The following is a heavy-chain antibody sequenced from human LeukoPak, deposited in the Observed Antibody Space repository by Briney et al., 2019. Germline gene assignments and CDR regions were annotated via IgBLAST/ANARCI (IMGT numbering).Heavy chain of an antibody. V-gene: IGHV3-23*01. CDR3: AKDFYCSSTSCAHFDY. CDR1: GFTSSSYA. CDR2: ISGSGAST. Sequence: PGGSLRLSCAASGFTSSSYAMSWVRQAPGKGLDWVSTISGSGASTYYADSVKGRFTISRDSSKNTLFLQMNSLRAEDTAVYYCAKDFYCSSTSCAHFDYWGQGTLVAVSS. J-gene: IGHJ4*02. D-gene: IGHD2-2*01.